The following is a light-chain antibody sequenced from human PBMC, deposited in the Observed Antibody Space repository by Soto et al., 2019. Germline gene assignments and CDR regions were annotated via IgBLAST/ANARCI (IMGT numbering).Light chain of an antibody. CDR1: QSVSSD. CDR2: GAS. CDR3: QQYNNWTRAT. Sequence: EIVMTQSPATLSVSTGERATLSCRSSQSVSSDLAWYQHKPGQAPRLLIYGASTRATGIPARFSGRGSGTEFTLTISRLQSVDFGVYYCQQYNNWTRATFGGGTKVDIK. J-gene: IGKJ4*01. V-gene: IGKV3-15*01.